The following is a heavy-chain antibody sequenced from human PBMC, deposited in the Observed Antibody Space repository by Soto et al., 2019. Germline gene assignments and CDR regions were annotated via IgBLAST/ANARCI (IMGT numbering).Heavy chain of an antibody. CDR1: GFAIRNNA. J-gene: IGHJ4*02. CDR2: ISFEGSHK. D-gene: IGHD6-13*01. Sequence: GGSLRLSCEASGFAIRNNAIHWVRQTPGKGLQWVAVISFEGSHKYYADSVKGRFTVSRDNPKNTVSLQMDSLTVEDSALYYCVRAEGTAEAGSSQGVLWGQGTLVTVSS. V-gene: IGHV3-30-3*01. CDR3: VRAEGTAEAGSSQGVL.